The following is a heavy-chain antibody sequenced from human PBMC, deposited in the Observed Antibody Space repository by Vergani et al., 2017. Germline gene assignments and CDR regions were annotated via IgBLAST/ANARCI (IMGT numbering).Heavy chain of an antibody. CDR2: ISNDGGNK. D-gene: IGHD1-26*01. CDR1: GFSFGSYG. Sequence: VQLVESGGGLVKPGGSLRLSCAASGFSFGSYGMHWVRQSPGKGLEWVAVISNDGGNKYYADSVKGRFTIYKDNTVDMLSLQMNSLRPDDTAVYYCAKEEVGATRFDYWGQGTLVTVSS. V-gene: IGHV3-30*18. J-gene: IGHJ4*02. CDR3: AKEEVGATRFDY.